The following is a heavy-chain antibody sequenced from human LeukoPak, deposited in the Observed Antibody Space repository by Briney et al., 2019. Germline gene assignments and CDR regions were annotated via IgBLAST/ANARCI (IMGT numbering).Heavy chain of an antibody. Sequence: PGGSLRLSCAASGFTFSSYSMNWVRQAPGKGLEWVSSISSSSSYIYYADSVKGRFTISRDNAKNSLYLQMNSRRAEDTAVYYCARDRSVESLNWFDPWGQGTLVTVSS. CDR3: ARDRSVESLNWFDP. J-gene: IGHJ5*02. CDR1: GFTFSSYS. CDR2: ISSSSSYI. V-gene: IGHV3-21*01.